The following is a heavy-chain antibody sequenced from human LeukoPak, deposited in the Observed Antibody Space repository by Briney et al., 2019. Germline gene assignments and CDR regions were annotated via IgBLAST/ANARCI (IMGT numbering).Heavy chain of an antibody. CDR1: GFTVSSNY. CDR3: ARVVRLGELSLYHYGMDV. J-gene: IGHJ6*02. V-gene: IGHV3-66*01. Sequence: GGSLRLSCAASGFTVSSNYMSWVRQAPGKGLEWVSVIYSGGSTYYADSVKGRFTISRDNSKNTLYLQMNSLRAEDTAVYYCARVVRLGELSLYHYGMDVWGQGTTVIVSS. D-gene: IGHD3-16*02. CDR2: IYSGGST.